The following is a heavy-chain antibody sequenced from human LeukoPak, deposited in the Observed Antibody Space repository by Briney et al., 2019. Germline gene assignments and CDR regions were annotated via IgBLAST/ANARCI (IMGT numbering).Heavy chain of an antibody. V-gene: IGHV3-30-3*01. CDR1: GFTFRNYV. CDR3: AREGYYGSGSPPSLYFDY. CDR2: TSSDLNVK. Sequence: GGSLRLSSAASGFTFRNYVIHWVRQAPGKGLEWVAVTSSDLNVKLYADSVKGRFTISRDNSRSTLYLQMNSLRPEDTAIYYCAREGYYGSGSPPSLYFDYWGQGTLVTVSS. J-gene: IGHJ4*02. D-gene: IGHD3-10*01.